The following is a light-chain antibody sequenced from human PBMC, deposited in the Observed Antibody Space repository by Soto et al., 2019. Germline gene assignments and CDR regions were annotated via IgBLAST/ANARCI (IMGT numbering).Light chain of an antibody. CDR2: AAS. CDR1: QGISNY. CDR3: QKYNSAPRT. J-gene: IGKJ1*01. Sequence: IQMTQAPSSVSASVGDIVTITCRASQGISNYLAWYQQKPGKVPKLLIYAASTLQSGVPSRFSGSGSGTDFTLTISSLQPEDVATYYCQKYNSAPRTFGQGTKVDIK. V-gene: IGKV1-27*01.